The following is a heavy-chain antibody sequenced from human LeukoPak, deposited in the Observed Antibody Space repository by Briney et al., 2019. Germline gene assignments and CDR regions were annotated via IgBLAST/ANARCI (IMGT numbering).Heavy chain of an antibody. V-gene: IGHV4-59*01. D-gene: IGHD6-19*01. CDR1: GDSISSYY. J-gene: IGHJ5*02. CDR3: ARAEGIAVAGTGWWFDP. Sequence: SETLSLTCTVSGDSISSYYWSWIRQPREKGLEWIGYIYYSGSTNYNPSLKSRVTISIDTSKNQFSLKLSSVTAADTAVYYCARAEGIAVAGTGWWFDPWGQGTLVTVSS. CDR2: IYYSGST.